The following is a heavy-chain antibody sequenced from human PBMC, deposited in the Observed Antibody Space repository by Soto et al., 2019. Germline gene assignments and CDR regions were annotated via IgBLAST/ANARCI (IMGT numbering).Heavy chain of an antibody. CDR3: VRGRGAYSGSFQSITGLAGRVREKGPNFDY. Sequence: HPGGSLRLSCAASGFTFSTSWMHWVCQAPEKGLEWVADIKCDGSEKNYVDSVKGRLTIFRDNAKNSLYLQVNSLRVEDMTVSYRVRGRGAYSGSFQSITGLAGRVREKGPNFDYWGQGTLVTVSS. D-gene: IGHD1-26*01. CDR2: IKCDGSEK. J-gene: IGHJ4*02. V-gene: IGHV3-7*03. CDR1: GFTFSTSW.